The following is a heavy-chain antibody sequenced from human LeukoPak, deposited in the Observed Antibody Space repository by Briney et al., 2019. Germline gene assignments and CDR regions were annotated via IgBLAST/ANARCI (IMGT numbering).Heavy chain of an antibody. Sequence: GASVKVSRKASGYTFTSYGISWVRQAPGQGLEWMGWISAYNGNTNYAQKLQGRVTMTTDTSTSTAYMELRSLRSDDTAVYYCARGGRRNYYDGSGYYYHWFNPWGQGTLVTVSS. CDR2: ISAYNGNT. J-gene: IGHJ5*02. CDR1: GYTFTSYG. V-gene: IGHV1-18*01. CDR3: ARGGRRNYYDGSGYYYHWFNP. D-gene: IGHD3-22*01.